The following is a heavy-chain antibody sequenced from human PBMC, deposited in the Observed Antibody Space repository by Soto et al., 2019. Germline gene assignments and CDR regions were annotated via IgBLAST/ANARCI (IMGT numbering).Heavy chain of an antibody. J-gene: IGHJ6*03. CDR1: EFTFSSYW. Sequence: GGSLRLSCAASEFTFSSYWMHWVRQAPGKGLVWVSRINSDGSSTSYADSVKGRFTISRDNAKNTLYLQMNSLRAEDTAVYYCARVLRFLEWLLYRDYYYYYYMDVWGKGTTVTVSS. CDR2: INSDGSST. V-gene: IGHV3-74*01. CDR3: ARVLRFLEWLLYRDYYYYYYMDV. D-gene: IGHD3-3*01.